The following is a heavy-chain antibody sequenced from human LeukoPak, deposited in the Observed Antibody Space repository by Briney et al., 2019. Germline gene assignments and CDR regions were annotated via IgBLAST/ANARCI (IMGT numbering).Heavy chain of an antibody. CDR1: GFTFSSYG. CDR3: ARGFAGVGSSWLCCY. D-gene: IGHD6-13*01. Sequence: GRSLRLSCAASGFTFSSYGMHWVRQAPGKGLEWVAVIWYDGSNKYYADSVKGRFTISRDNSKNTLYLQMNSLRAEDTAVYYCARGFAGVGSSWLCCYWGQGTLVTVSS. V-gene: IGHV3-33*01. CDR2: IWYDGSNK. J-gene: IGHJ4*02.